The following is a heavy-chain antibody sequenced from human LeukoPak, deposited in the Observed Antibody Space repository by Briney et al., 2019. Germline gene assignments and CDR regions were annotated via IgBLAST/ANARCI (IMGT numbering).Heavy chain of an antibody. D-gene: IGHD2-2*02. CDR1: GYTFTSYG. V-gene: IGHV1-18*01. J-gene: IGHJ5*02. CDR2: ISAYNGNT. CDR3: ARDRISADCSSTSCYMGWFDP. Sequence: ASVKVSCKASGYTFTSYGMIWVRQAPGQGLEWMGWISAYNGNTNYAQKLQGRVTMTTDTSTSTAYMELRSLRSDDTAVYYCARDRISADCSSTSCYMGWFDPWGQGTLVTVSS.